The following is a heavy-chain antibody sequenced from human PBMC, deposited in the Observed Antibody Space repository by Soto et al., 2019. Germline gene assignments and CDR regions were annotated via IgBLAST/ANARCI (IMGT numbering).Heavy chain of an antibody. CDR3: ARDPSSGWYDLYVFDP. V-gene: IGHV1-18*01. Sequence: ASVKVSCKASGYTFTSYGISWVRQAPGQGLEWMGWISAYNGNTNYAQKLQGRVTMTTDTSTSTAYMELRSLRSDDTAVYYCARDPSSGWYDLYVFDPWGQGTLVTVSS. D-gene: IGHD6-19*01. CDR2: ISAYNGNT. CDR1: GYTFTSYG. J-gene: IGHJ5*02.